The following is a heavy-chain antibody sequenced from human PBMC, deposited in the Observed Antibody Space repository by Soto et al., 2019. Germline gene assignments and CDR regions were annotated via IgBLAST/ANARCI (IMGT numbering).Heavy chain of an antibody. CDR2: MSYDGSKR. V-gene: IGHV3-30-3*01. CDR3: ARDDGGTAVASAFEH. Sequence: QVQLVESGGGVVQPGRSLRVSCVASGFVFSNYALHWVRQAPGKGLEWVAVMSYDGSKRSYADSVKGRFTISRDNSKNTLYLQMNSLRPEDTALYYCARDDGGTAVASAFEHCGQGTLVTVSS. J-gene: IGHJ4*02. CDR1: GFVFSNYA. D-gene: IGHD2-15*01.